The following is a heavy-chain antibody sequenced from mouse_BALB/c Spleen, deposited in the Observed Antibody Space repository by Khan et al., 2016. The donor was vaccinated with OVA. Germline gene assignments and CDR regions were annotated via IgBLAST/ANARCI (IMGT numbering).Heavy chain of an antibody. CDR1: GFTFSTYG. V-gene: IGHV5-6*01. CDR2: ISTGGSYT. D-gene: IGHD1-1*01. Sequence: EVELVESGGDLVKPGGSLKLSCAASGFTFSTYGMSWVRQTPDKRLEWVAGISTGGSYTYYPGSVKGRFTISRDNAKNTLYLQMSSLKSEDTAMYYCTRLAYYYNSEGFAYWGQGTLVSVSA. CDR3: TRLAYYYNSEGFAY. J-gene: IGHJ3*01.